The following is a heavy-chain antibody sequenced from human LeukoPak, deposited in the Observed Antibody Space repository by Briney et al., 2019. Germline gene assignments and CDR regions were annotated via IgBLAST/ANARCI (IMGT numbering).Heavy chain of an antibody. CDR2: IIPIFGTA. CDR1: GGTFSSYA. V-gene: IGHV1-69*01. Sequence: ASVKVSCKASGGTFSSYAISWVRQAPGQGLEWMGGIIPIFGTANYAQKFQGRVTITADESTGTAYMELSSLRSEDTAVYYCAIDSSGYPHYFDYWGQGTLVTVSS. CDR3: AIDSSGYPHYFDY. D-gene: IGHD3-22*01. J-gene: IGHJ4*02.